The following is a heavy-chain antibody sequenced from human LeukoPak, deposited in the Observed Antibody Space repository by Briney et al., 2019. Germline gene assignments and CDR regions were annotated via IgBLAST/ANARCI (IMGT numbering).Heavy chain of an antibody. D-gene: IGHD5-24*01. Sequence: SETLSLTCSVSGGSISNYYWSWIRQPAGKGLEWIGRIYTSASTNYNPSLKSRVTLSIDASKNQFSLRLSSLTAADTAVYYCARGRYCSATICSGGDAFDIWGQGTVVAVSS. J-gene: IGHJ3*02. CDR2: IYTSAST. CDR3: ARGRYCSATICSGGDAFDI. CDR1: GGSISNYY. V-gene: IGHV4-4*07.